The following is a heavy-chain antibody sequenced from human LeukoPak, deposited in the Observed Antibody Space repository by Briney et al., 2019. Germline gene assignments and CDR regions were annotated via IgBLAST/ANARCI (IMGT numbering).Heavy chain of an antibody. CDR3: AKSGRNYDFEY. J-gene: IGHJ4*01. D-gene: IGHD3-16*01. CDR1: GFTFSIYW. Sequence: GGSLRLSCAASGFTFSIYWMHWVRHAPAKGLVSVSRINSDGSSKSYADSVKGRLTISRDNAKNTLYLQMDSLRADDTAVYFCAKSGRNYDFEYWG. CDR2: INSDGSSK. V-gene: IGHV3-74*01.